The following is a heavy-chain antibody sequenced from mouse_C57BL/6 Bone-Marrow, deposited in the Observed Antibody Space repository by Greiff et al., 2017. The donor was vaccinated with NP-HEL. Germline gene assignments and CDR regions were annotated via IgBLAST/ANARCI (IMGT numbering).Heavy chain of an antibody. CDR1: GYTFTGYW. CDR2: ILPGSGST. J-gene: IGHJ1*03. D-gene: IGHD1-1*01. CDR3: ARLRITTLVATDRRYFDV. V-gene: IGHV1-9*01. Sequence: VQLKQSGAELMKPGASVKLSCKATGYTFTGYWIEWVKQRPGHGLEWIGEILPGSGSTNYNEKFKGKATFTADTSSNTAYMQLSSLTTEDSAIYYCARLRITTLVATDRRYFDVWGTGTTVTVSS.